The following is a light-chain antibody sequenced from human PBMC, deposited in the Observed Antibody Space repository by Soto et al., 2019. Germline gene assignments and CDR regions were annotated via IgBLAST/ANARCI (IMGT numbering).Light chain of an antibody. CDR3: SSYTITSTYV. Sequence: QSVLTQPASVSGSPGQAITISCSGSNSDVGAYRYVSWYQQHPGKAPKLMIYEVSNRPSGVSERFSGSKSGNTASLTIFGLQAEDEADYYCSSYTITSTYVFGTGNKVTV. J-gene: IGLJ1*01. V-gene: IGLV2-14*01. CDR1: NSDVGAYRY. CDR2: EVS.